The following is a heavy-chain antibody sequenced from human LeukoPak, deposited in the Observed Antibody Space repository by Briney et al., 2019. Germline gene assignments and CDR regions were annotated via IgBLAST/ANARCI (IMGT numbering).Heavy chain of an antibody. J-gene: IGHJ5*02. D-gene: IGHD3-3*01. V-gene: IGHV1-2*02. CDR1: GYTFTGYY. Sequence: GASVKVSCKASGYTFTGYYMHWVRQAPGQGLEWMGWINPNSGGTNYAQKFQGRVTMTRDTSISTAYMELSRLRSDDTAVYYCARAGYYDFWSGSNNWFDPWGQGTLVTVSS. CDR2: INPNSGGT. CDR3: ARAGYYDFWSGSNNWFDP.